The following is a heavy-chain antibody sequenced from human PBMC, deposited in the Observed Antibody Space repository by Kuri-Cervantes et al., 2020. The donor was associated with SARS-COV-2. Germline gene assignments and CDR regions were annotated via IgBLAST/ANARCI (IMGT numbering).Heavy chain of an antibody. CDR2: INPNSGGT. CDR3: ARGLNDFWSGYYSSWYFDL. Sequence: ASVKVSCKASGYTFTGYYMHWVRQAPGQGLEWMGWINPNSGGTNYAQKFQGRVTMTRDTSISTAYMELSRLRSDDTAVYHCARGLNDFWSGYYSSWYFDLWGRGTLVTVSS. V-gene: IGHV1-2*02. CDR1: GYTFTGYY. J-gene: IGHJ2*01. D-gene: IGHD3-3*01.